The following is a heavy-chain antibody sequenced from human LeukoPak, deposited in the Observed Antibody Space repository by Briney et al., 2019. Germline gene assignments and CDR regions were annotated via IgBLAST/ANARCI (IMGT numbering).Heavy chain of an antibody. CDR3: ARGGWSLDF. V-gene: IGHV4-59*11. D-gene: IGHD6-19*01. J-gene: IGHJ4*02. Sequence: SETLSLTCTVSGGSISSHYWSWIRQPPGKGLEWIGYIYYSGSTNYNPSLKSRVTMSADTSKNQFSLKLSSVTAADTAVYYCARGGWSLDFWGRGTLVTISP. CDR2: IYYSGST. CDR1: GGSISSHY.